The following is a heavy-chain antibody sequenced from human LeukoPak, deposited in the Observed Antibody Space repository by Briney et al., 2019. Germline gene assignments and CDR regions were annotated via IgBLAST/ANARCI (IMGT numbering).Heavy chain of an antibody. D-gene: IGHD6-19*01. V-gene: IGHV3-7*01. Sequence: GGSLRLSCAASGFTFSSYWMSWVRQAPGKGLEWVANIKQDGSEKYYVDSVKGRFTISRDNAKNSLYLQMNSLRAEDTGVYYCASLIAVANFDYWGQGTLVTVSS. J-gene: IGHJ4*02. CDR3: ASLIAVANFDY. CDR2: IKQDGSEK. CDR1: GFTFSSYW.